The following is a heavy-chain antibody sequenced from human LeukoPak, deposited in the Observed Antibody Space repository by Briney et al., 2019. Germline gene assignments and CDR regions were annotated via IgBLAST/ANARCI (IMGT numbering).Heavy chain of an antibody. D-gene: IGHD3-9*01. Sequence: SETLSLTCTVSGGSISSYYWSWIRQPPGKGLEWIGYVYYSGSTNYNPSLKSRVTISVDTSKNQFSLTLSSVTAADTAVYYCARLPAHYDILTGDTPRAFDVWGQGTMVTVSS. J-gene: IGHJ3*01. V-gene: IGHV4-59*01. CDR2: VYYSGST. CDR1: GGSISSYY. CDR3: ARLPAHYDILTGDTPRAFDV.